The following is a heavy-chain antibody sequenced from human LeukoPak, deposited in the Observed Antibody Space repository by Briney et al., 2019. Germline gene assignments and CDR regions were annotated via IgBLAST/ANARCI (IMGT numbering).Heavy chain of an antibody. CDR3: ARDPLEYSSSSPFDY. J-gene: IGHJ4*02. Sequence: SETLSLTCTVSGGSISSSGYYGGWIRQPPGKGLEWIASISYSWTTYYNPSLKSRVTMSVDTSKNQFSLKLSSVTAADTAVYYCARDPLEYSSSSPFDYWGQGTLVTVSS. D-gene: IGHD6-6*01. CDR2: ISYSWTT. CDR1: GGSISSSGYY. V-gene: IGHV4-39*07.